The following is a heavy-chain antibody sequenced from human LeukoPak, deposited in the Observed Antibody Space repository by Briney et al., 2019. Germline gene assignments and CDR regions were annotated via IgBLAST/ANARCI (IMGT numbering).Heavy chain of an antibody. CDR3: ATGWPAVAGPDY. CDR1: GFTFSSYE. Sequence: GGSLRLSCAASGFTFSSYEMNWVRQAPGKGLEWVSYISSSGSTIYYADSVKGRFTISRDNAKNSLYLQMNSLRAEDTAVYYCATGWPAVAGPDYWGQGTLVTVSS. D-gene: IGHD6-19*01. CDR2: ISSSGSTI. V-gene: IGHV3-48*03. J-gene: IGHJ4*02.